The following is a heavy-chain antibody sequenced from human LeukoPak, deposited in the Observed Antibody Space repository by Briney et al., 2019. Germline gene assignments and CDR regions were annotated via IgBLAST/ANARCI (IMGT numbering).Heavy chain of an antibody. CDR2: VYYSGTT. CDR1: GGSIGNSAYF. D-gene: IGHD2-2*01. Sequence: PSETLSLTCTVSGGSIGNSAYFWGWIRRPPGKGLDWIGNVYYSGTTYYNPSLKSRVIISVDTSKNQFSLNLSSLTAADTAVYYCARGQPGHGLSIVVPAGAFDYWGQGTLVTVSS. V-gene: IGHV4-39*01. J-gene: IGHJ4*02. CDR3: ARGQPGHGLSIVVPAGAFDY.